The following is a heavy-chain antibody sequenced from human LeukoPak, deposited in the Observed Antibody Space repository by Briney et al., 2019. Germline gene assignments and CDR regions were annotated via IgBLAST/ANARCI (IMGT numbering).Heavy chain of an antibody. CDR1: GGTFSSYA. CDR3: ARGLSLDYDSSGYYDY. CDR2: IIPILGIA. J-gene: IGHJ4*02. Sequence: SVKASCKASGGTFSSYAISWVRQAPGQGLEWMGRIIPILGIANYAQKFQGRVTITADKSTSTAYMELSSLRSEDTAVYYCARGLSLDYDSSGYYDYWGQGTLVTVSS. V-gene: IGHV1-69*04. D-gene: IGHD3-22*01.